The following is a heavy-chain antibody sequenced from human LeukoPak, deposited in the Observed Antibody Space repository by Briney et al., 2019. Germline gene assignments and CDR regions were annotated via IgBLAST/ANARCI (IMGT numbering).Heavy chain of an antibody. D-gene: IGHD3-10*01. Sequence: GASVKVSCKASGGTFSSYAISWVRQAPGQGVEWMGGIIPIFGTANYAQKFQGRVTITTDESTSTAYMELSSLRSEDTAVYYCARDGSGHIFDYWGQGTLVTVSS. J-gene: IGHJ4*02. CDR2: IIPIFGTA. CDR3: ARDGSGHIFDY. CDR1: GGTFSSYA. V-gene: IGHV1-69*05.